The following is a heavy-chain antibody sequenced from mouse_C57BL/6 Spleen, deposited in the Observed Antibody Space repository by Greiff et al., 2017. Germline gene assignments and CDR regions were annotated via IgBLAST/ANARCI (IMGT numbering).Heavy chain of an antibody. Sequence: VQLKESGAELVKPGASVKLSCTASGFNIKDYYMHWVKQRTEQGLEWIGRIDPEDGETKYAPKFQGKATITADTSSNTAYLQLSSLTSEDAAVYYCASGGSLYYYAMDYWGQGTSVTVSS. V-gene: IGHV14-2*01. D-gene: IGHD1-1*01. CDR2: IDPEDGET. CDR1: GFNIKDYY. J-gene: IGHJ4*01. CDR3: ASGGSLYYYAMDY.